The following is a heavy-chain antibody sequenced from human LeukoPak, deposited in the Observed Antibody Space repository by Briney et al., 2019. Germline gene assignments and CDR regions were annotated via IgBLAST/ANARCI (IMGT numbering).Heavy chain of an antibody. D-gene: IGHD2-2*01. CDR1: GGTFSSYA. Sequence: ASVRVSCKASGGTFSSYAISWVRQAPGQGLEWMGGIIPIFGTANYAQKFQGRVTITTDESTSTAYMELSSLRSEDTAVYYCASGYRSSTSCYALDYWGQGTLVTVSS. V-gene: IGHV1-69*05. CDR2: IIPIFGTA. J-gene: IGHJ4*02. CDR3: ASGYRSSTSCYALDY.